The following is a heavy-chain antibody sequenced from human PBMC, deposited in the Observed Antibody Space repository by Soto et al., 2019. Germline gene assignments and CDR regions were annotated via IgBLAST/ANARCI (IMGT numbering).Heavy chain of an antibody. CDR3: ADGGEWAFNFDY. V-gene: IGHV3-23*01. Sequence: GGSLRLSCTASGFTFSSYAMRWVRQAPGKGLEWVSGISAGGSNTYHPDSVKGRFTISRDNSRNTLYLQMNNLRVEDTTVYYCADGGEWAFNFDYWGQGTLVTVSS. CDR2: ISAGGSNT. CDR1: GFTFSSYA. J-gene: IGHJ4*02. D-gene: IGHD3-10*01.